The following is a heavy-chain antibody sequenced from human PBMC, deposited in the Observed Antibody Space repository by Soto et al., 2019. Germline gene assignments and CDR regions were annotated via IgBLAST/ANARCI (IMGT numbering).Heavy chain of an antibody. J-gene: IGHJ4*02. V-gene: IGHV1-8*01. CDR3: ARDHYYGSGSYNFFDY. Sequence: ASVKVSCKASGYTFTSYDINWVRQATGQGLEWMGWMNPNSGNTGYAQKFQGRVTITRDTSASTAYMELSSLRSEDTAVYYCARDHYYGSGSYNFFDYWGQGSLVTVSS. CDR1: GYTFTSYD. D-gene: IGHD3-10*01. CDR2: MNPNSGNT.